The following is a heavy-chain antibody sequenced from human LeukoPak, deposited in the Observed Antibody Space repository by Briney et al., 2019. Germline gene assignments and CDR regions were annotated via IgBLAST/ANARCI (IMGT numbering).Heavy chain of an antibody. J-gene: IGHJ4*02. CDR3: ARILRYFDWLLSYPLDY. D-gene: IGHD3-9*01. CDR1: DYTFTSYG. V-gene: IGHV1-18*01. Sequence: ASVKVSCKASDYTFTSYGISWVRQAPGQGLEWMGWISAYNGNTNYAQKLQGRVTMTTDTSTSTAYMELRSLRSDDTAVYYCARILRYFDWLLSYPLDYWGQGTLVTVSS. CDR2: ISAYNGNT.